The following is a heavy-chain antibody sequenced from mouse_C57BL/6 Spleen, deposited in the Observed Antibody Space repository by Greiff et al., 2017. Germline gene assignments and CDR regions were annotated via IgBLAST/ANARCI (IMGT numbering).Heavy chain of an antibody. D-gene: IGHD2-1*01. CDR3: ARSGNGNYYAMDD. V-gene: IGHV1-64*01. CDR1: GYTFTSYW. Sequence: VQLQQPGAELVKPGASVKLSCKASGYTFTSYWMHWVKQRPGPGLEWIGMIHPNSGSTNYNEKFKRKATLTVDNSSSTAYMQLLSLTSEDSAVYYCARSGNGNYYAMDDWGQGTSVTVSS. CDR2: IHPNSGST. J-gene: IGHJ4*01.